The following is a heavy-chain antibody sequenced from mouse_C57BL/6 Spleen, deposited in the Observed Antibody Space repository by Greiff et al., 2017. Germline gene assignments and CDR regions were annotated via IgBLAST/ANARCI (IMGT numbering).Heavy chain of an antibody. CDR2: IDPNSGGT. V-gene: IGHV1-72*01. CDR1: GYTFTSYW. CDR3: SRSYDYDVWFAY. J-gene: IGHJ3*01. Sequence: VQLQQPGAELVKPGASVKLSCKASGYTFTSYWMHWVKQRPGRGLGWIGRIDPNSGGTKYNEKFKGKATLTVDKPSSTAYMQLSSLTSEDSAVYFCSRSYDYDVWFAYWGQGTLVTVSS. D-gene: IGHD2-4*01.